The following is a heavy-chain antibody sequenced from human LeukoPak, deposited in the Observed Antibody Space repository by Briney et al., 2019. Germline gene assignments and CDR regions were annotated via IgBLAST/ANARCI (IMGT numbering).Heavy chain of an antibody. Sequence: PSETLSLTCTVSGGSISSSSYYWGWIRQPPGKGLEWIGSIYYSGGTYYNPSLKSRVTISVDTSKNQFSLKLSSVTAADTAVYYCARDVEVGYWFDPWGQGTLVTVSS. D-gene: IGHD2-2*03. CDR2: IYYSGGT. CDR1: GGSISSSSYY. J-gene: IGHJ5*02. V-gene: IGHV4-39*07. CDR3: ARDVEVGYWFDP.